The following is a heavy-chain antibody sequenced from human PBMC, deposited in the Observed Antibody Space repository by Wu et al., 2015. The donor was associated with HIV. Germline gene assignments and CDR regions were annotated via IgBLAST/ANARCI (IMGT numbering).Heavy chain of an antibody. J-gene: IGHJ4*02. V-gene: IGHV1-2*02. CDR1: GYTFTGYY. CDR3: ARDPQEVSGWYTH. D-gene: IGHD6-19*01. Sequence: QVQLVQSGAEVKKPGASVRVSCKTSGYTFTGYYMHWVRQAPGQGLEWMGWINPSSGDTCFSQKLQSRVTMTRDTSISTAYMELSRLRFDDTAVYYCARDPQEVSGWYTHWGQGTLVTVSS. CDR2: INPSSGDT.